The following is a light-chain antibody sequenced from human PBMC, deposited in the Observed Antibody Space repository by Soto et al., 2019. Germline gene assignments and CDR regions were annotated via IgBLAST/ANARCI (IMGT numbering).Light chain of an antibody. CDR2: GNT. CDR3: QSYGGSLSGVV. Sequence: QAVLTQSASVSGAPGQRVTISCTGSSSNIGAGYDVHWYQHLPGTAPKLLIYGNTNRPSGVPDRFSGSKSGTSASLAITGLQAEDEADYYCQSYGGSLSGVVFGGGTQLTVL. CDR1: SSNIGAGYD. V-gene: IGLV1-40*01. J-gene: IGLJ2*01.